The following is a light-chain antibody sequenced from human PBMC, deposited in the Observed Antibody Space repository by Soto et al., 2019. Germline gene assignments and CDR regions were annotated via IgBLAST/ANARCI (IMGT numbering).Light chain of an antibody. Sequence: QSVLTQPPSASGSPGQSVTISCTGTSSDVGGYNYVSWYQQHPGKAPKLMISEVSKRPSGVPDRFSGSKSGNTASLTVSGLQAEDEADYHCSSCAGNNNLVFGGGTKLTVL. J-gene: IGLJ2*01. V-gene: IGLV2-8*01. CDR3: SSCAGNNNLV. CDR1: SSDVGGYNY. CDR2: EVS.